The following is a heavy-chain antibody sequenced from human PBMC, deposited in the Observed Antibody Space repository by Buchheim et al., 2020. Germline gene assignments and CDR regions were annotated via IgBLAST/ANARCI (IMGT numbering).Heavy chain of an antibody. V-gene: IGHV3-33*01. D-gene: IGHD5-18*01. CDR3: ARDRFLRGHSYGNDY. J-gene: IGHJ4*02. CDR1: GFTFSSYG. Sequence: QVQLVESGGGVVQPGRSLRLSCAASGFTFSSYGMHWVRQAPGKVLEWVAVIWYDGSNKYYADSVKGRFTISRDNSKNTLILQMNGLRAEATAVYYCARDRFLRGHSYGNDYWGQGTL. CDR2: IWYDGSNK.